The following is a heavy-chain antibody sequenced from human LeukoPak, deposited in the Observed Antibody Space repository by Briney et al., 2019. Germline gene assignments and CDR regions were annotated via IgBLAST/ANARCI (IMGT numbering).Heavy chain of an antibody. CDR2: ITDSGGNT. Sequence: GGSLRLSCAASEFPFRNYAMSWVRQAPGKGLEWASAITDSGGNTYHADSAKGRFTISRDNSKNTLFLQMYSLRVEDTAVYYCAKGSSSSRPYYFDYWGQGTLVTVSS. CDR3: AKGSSSSRPYYFDY. D-gene: IGHD6-6*01. CDR1: EFPFRNYA. J-gene: IGHJ4*02. V-gene: IGHV3-23*01.